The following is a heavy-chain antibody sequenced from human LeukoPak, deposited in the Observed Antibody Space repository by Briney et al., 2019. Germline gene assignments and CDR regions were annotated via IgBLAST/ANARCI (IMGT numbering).Heavy chain of an antibody. D-gene: IGHD6-13*01. CDR2: IYYSGST. CDR1: VGSISSSSYY. Sequence: PSETLSLTCTVSVGSISSSSYYWGWIRHPPGKGLEGIVSIYYSGSTYYNPSLKSRVTISVDTSKNQFSLKLSSVTAADTAVYYCARNLKAYSSSWYVNWFDPWGQGTLVTVSS. V-gene: IGHV4-39*07. J-gene: IGHJ5*02. CDR3: ARNLKAYSSSWYVNWFDP.